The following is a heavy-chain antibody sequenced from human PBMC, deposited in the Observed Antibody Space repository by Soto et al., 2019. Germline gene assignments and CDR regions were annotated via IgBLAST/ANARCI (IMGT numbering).Heavy chain of an antibody. Sequence: PGGSLRLCCAASGFTFSSYGMHWVRQAPGKGLEWVAVISYDGSNKYYVDSVKGRFTISRDNSKNTLYLQMNSLRAEDTAVYYCAKDRGASSGWSFDYWGQGTLVTVSS. CDR2: ISYDGSNK. CDR3: AKDRGASSGWSFDY. CDR1: GFTFSSYG. J-gene: IGHJ4*02. V-gene: IGHV3-30*18. D-gene: IGHD6-19*01.